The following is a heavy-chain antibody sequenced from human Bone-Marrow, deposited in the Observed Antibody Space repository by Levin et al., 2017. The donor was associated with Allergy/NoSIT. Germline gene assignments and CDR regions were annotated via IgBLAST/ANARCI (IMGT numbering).Heavy chain of an antibody. CDR1: GGSISGGGFY. V-gene: IGHV4-31*03. CDR2: IYYSGNT. J-gene: IGHJ4*02. CDR3: ARFNGYDFDY. D-gene: IGHD5-12*01. Sequence: RSPTLSLTCTVSGGSISGGGFYWSWIRQHPGKGLEWIGYIYYSGNTYYNPSLKSRVIISVVTSKNQLSLKLTSVTVADTAVYYCARFNGYDFDYWGQGTLVTVSS.